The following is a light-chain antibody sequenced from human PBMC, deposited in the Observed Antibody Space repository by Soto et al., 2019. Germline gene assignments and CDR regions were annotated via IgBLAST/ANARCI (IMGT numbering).Light chain of an antibody. CDR3: WSYAGSNTVV. CDR1: SSDVGSYNL. Sequence: QSALTQPASVSGSPGQSITISCTGTSSDVGSYNLVSWFQQHPGKAPKLMIYEGNKRTSGVSNRFSGSKSGNTASLTISGLQAEDEADYYCWSYAGSNTVVFGGGTKVPS. J-gene: IGLJ2*01. CDR2: EGN. V-gene: IGLV2-23*01.